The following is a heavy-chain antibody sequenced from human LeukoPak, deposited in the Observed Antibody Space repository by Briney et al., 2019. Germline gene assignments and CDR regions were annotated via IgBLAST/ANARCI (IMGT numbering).Heavy chain of an antibody. CDR3: ARLPDIVVVPAAPDAFDI. J-gene: IGHJ3*02. CDR1: GGSFSGYY. D-gene: IGHD2-2*01. V-gene: IGHV4-34*01. CDR2: INHSGST. Sequence: SETLSLTCAVYGGSFSGYYWSWIRQSPGKGLEWIGEINHSGSTNYNPSLKSRVTISVDTSKNQFSLKLSSVTAADTAVYYCARLPDIVVVPAAPDAFDIWGQGTMVTVSS.